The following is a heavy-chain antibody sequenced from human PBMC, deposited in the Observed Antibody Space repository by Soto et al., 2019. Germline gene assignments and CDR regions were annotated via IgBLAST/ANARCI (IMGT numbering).Heavy chain of an antibody. Sequence: PGGSLRLSCAASGFTFSISTMNWVRQAPGKRLEWVSSISSGTTYSYYADSVKGRFSISRDNAKSSLYLQMNSLRVDDTAVYYCARGDGTRLNSRGWSPRFWGQGNLVTVSS. J-gene: IGHJ4*02. D-gene: IGHD6-19*01. CDR3: ARGDGTRLNSRGWSPRF. V-gene: IGHV3-21*06. CDR1: GFTFSIST. CDR2: ISSGTTYS.